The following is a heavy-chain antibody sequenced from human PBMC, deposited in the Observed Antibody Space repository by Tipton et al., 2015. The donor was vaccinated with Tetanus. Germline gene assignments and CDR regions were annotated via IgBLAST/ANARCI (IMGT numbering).Heavy chain of an antibody. V-gene: IGHV6-1*01. Sequence: GLVKPSQTLSLTCVISGDSVSSNVATWNWIRQSPSRGLEWLGRTYFRSQWLQEYAPSLKGRITINPDTSKNQFSLRLNSVTPEDTAVYYCARSRGGDLDYWGQGTLVTVSS. D-gene: IGHD4-17*01. CDR2: TYFRSQWLQ. J-gene: IGHJ4*02. CDR1: GDSVSSNVAT. CDR3: ARSRGGDLDY.